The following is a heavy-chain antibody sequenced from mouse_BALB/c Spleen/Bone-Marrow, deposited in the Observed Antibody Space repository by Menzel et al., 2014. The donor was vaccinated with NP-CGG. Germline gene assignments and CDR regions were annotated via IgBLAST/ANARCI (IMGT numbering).Heavy chain of an antibody. CDR3: VYGNYYLAY. CDR1: GYTFTSYW. Sequence: VKLMESGAELAKPGASVRMSCKASGYTFTSYWMHWVKQRPGQGLEWIGYVNPSTGYTEYNQKFKDKATLTADISSSTAYMQLSSLTSEDSAVYYCVYGNYYLAYWGQGTLVTVSA. J-gene: IGHJ3*01. D-gene: IGHD2-1*01. V-gene: IGHV1-7*01. CDR2: VNPSTGYT.